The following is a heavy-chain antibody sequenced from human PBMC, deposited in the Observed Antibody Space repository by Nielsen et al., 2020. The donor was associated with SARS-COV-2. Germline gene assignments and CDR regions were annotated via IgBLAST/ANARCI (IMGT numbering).Heavy chain of an antibody. J-gene: IGHJ6*02. Sequence: GESLKISCAASGFTFSSYAMHWVRQAPGKGLEWVAVISYDGSNKYYADSVKGRFTISRDNSKNTLYLQMNSLRAEDTAVYYCAKDPSLAYYYYGMDVWGQGTTVTVSS. D-gene: IGHD2-15*01. CDR3: AKDPSLAYYYYGMDV. V-gene: IGHV3-30-3*01. CDR1: GFTFSSYA. CDR2: ISYDGSNK.